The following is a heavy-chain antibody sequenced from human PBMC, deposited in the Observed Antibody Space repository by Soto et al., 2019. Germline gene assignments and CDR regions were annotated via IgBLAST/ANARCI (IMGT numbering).Heavy chain of an antibody. CDR3: ARGIFGSGTANDD. J-gene: IGHJ4*02. V-gene: IGHV3-74*01. CDR2: INGDGSGT. CDR1: GFTFSGSC. D-gene: IGHD3-10*01. Sequence: EVQLVESGGGLVQPGWSLRLSCEASGFTFSGSCMHWVRQAPGKGLVWVSRINGDGSGTSYADFVKGRFTISRDDAKNTLLLRLSGVDAEETDVYCCARGIFGSGTANDDWGQGTLVTVSS.